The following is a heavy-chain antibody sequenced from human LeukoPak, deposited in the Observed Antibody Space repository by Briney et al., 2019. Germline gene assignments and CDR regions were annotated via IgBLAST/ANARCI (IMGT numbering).Heavy chain of an antibody. D-gene: IGHD2-2*01. V-gene: IGHV3-33*01. J-gene: IGHJ4*02. CDR2: IWYDGSNK. CDR1: GFTFSSYG. CDR3: ARDRARYCSSTSCHPPDY. Sequence: GGSLRLSCAASGFTFSSYGMHWVRQAPGKGLEWVAVIWYDGSNKYYADSVKGRFTISRDNSKNTLYLQMNSLRAEDTAVYYCARDRARYCSSTSCHPPDYWGQGTLVTVSS.